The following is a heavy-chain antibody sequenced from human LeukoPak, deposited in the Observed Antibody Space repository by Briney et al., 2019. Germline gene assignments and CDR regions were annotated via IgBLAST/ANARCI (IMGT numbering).Heavy chain of an antibody. D-gene: IGHD1-26*01. CDR2: ISSGGSTV. CDR3: ARVIIVGATGI. CDR1: GFTFSSYE. J-gene: IGHJ3*02. Sequence: GGSLRLCCAAAGFTFSSYEMNWVLQAPGKGLDWVSYISSGGSTVHYADSVKGRFTISRDNAKNSLFLQMNSLKAEDTAVYYCARVIIVGATGIWGQGTMVTVSS. V-gene: IGHV3-48*03.